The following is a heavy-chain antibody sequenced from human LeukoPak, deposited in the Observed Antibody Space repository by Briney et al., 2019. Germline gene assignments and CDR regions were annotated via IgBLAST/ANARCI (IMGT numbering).Heavy chain of an antibody. CDR1: GYTITSYD. V-gene: IGHV1-18*01. J-gene: IGHJ5*02. CDR2: ISVYNGNT. Sequence: ASVKVSCKASGYTITSYDINWVRQATGQGLEWMGGISVYNGNTNYAPKFQGRVTMTADTSTNTAYMELRSLRSDDTAVYFCARDNSVGDYAWWFDPWGQGTPVTVSS. CDR3: ARDNSVGDYAWWFDP. D-gene: IGHD1-26*01.